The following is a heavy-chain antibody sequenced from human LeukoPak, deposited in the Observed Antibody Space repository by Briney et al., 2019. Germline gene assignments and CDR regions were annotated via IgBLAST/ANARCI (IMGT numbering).Heavy chain of an antibody. D-gene: IGHD3-22*01. CDR1: GYTFTSYD. Sequence: ASVKVSCKASGYTFTSYDINWVRQATGQGLEWMGWVNPNSGNTGYAQKFQGRVTITRNTSISTAYMELSSLRSEDTAVYYCARHAYHNDNSDYYFAYWGQGTLVTVSS. CDR3: ARHAYHNDNSDYYFAY. CDR2: VNPNSGNT. J-gene: IGHJ4*02. V-gene: IGHV1-8*03.